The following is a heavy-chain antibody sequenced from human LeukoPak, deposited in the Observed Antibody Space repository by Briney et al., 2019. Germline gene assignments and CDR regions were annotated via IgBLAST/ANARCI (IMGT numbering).Heavy chain of an antibody. D-gene: IGHD6-19*01. CDR2: ITRDGSEK. CDR1: GFTFSTYW. Sequence: GGSLRLSCAVSGFTFSTYWMTWVRQALGKGLEWVATITRDGSEKYYADSVKGRFTISRDNAKNSLYLQMNSLRAENTAVYYCARAPRSALPYYSDYWGQGTLVTVSS. V-gene: IGHV3-7*02. CDR3: ARAPRSALPYYSDY. J-gene: IGHJ4*02.